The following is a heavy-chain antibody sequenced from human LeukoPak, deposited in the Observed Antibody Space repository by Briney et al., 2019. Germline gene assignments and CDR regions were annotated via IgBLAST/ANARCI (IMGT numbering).Heavy chain of an antibody. CDR3: ARGRFSGPDDY. D-gene: IGHD6-19*01. J-gene: IGHJ4*02. CDR1: EFSVSSNY. Sequence: PGGSLRLSCAVSEFSVSSNYMNWVRQAPGKGLEWVSVIYSGGAAYYADSVRGRFPISRDNSKNMVSLQMTSLGAEDTAVYYCARGRFSGPDDYWGQGTLVTVSS. CDR2: IYSGGAA. V-gene: IGHV3-53*01.